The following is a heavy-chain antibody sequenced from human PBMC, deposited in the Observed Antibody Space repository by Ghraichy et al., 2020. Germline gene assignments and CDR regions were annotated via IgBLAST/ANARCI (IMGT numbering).Heavy chain of an antibody. D-gene: IGHD1-1*01. V-gene: IGHV3-23*01. Sequence: GGSLKLSCEGSGFTFSSYAMSWVRQAPGKGLEWVSLIRASDGKTNYADSVKGRFTISRDNSKKTLYLQMNSLRAEDTAVYFCAKRIRSHDPYYYYGMDVWGQGTTVTVSS. CDR1: GFTFSSYA. CDR2: IRASDGKT. CDR3: AKRIRSHDPYYYYGMDV. J-gene: IGHJ6*02.